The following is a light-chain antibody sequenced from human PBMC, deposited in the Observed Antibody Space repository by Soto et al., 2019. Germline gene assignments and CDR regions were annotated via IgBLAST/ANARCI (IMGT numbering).Light chain of an antibody. CDR1: GSDISAYNY. V-gene: IGLV2-23*01. CDR2: EGS. CDR3: CSYARGSTYV. J-gene: IGLJ1*01. Sequence: QSALTQPASVSGSPGQSITISCTGTGSDISAYNYVSWYQQHPGKVPQLMIYEGSKRPSGVSNRFSGSKSGNTASLTISGLQAEDEADYYCCSYARGSTYVFGTGTKLTVL.